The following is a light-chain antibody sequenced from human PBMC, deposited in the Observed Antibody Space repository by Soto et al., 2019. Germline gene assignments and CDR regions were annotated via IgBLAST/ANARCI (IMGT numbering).Light chain of an antibody. Sequence: QSVLTQPRSVSGSPGQSVTISCTGTSSDVGGYNYVSWYQQHPGKAPKLMIYDVSKRPSGVPDRFSGSKSGNTASLTFSGLQAEDEADYYCCSYAGSYTLYVFGTGTKLTV. CDR3: CSYAGSYTLYV. V-gene: IGLV2-11*01. J-gene: IGLJ1*01. CDR2: DVS. CDR1: SSDVGGYNY.